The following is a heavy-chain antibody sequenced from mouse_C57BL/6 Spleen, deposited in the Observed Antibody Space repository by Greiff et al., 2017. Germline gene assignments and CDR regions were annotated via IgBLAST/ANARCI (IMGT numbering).Heavy chain of an antibody. CDR1: GYTFTSYW. CDR2: IYPSDSET. Sequence: VQLQQPGAELVRPGSSVKLSCKASGYTFTSYWMDWVKQRPGQGLEWIGNIYPSDSETHYNQKFKDKATLTVDKSSSTAYMQRSSLTSEDSAVYYCARGYYGSSYYFDYWGQGTTLTVSS. D-gene: IGHD1-1*01. CDR3: ARGYYGSSYYFDY. V-gene: IGHV1-61*01. J-gene: IGHJ2*01.